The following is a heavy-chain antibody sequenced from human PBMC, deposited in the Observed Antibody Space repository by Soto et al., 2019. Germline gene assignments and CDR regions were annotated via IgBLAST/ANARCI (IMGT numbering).Heavy chain of an antibody. CDR1: GFTFSLYS. D-gene: IGHD3-10*01. V-gene: IGHV3-48*02. Sequence: EVQLVESGGGLVQPGGSLRLSCAASGFTFSLYSMSWVRQAPGNGLEWVSYISRSSTGIHYAVSVKGRFTISRDDATNSMHLQMNSLRDGDTAVYSCARAVTWGLDVWGQGTTVSISS. J-gene: IGHJ6*02. CDR2: ISRSSTGI. CDR3: ARAVTWGLDV.